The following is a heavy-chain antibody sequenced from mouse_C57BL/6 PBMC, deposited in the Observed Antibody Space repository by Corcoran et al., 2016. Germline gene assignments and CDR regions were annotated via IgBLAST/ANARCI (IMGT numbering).Heavy chain of an antibody. Sequence: EVQLQQSGPELVKPGASVKIPCKASGYTFTDYNMDWVKQSHGKSIEWIGDINPNNGGTIYNQKFKGKATLTVDKSSSTAYMELRSLTSEDTAVYYCARLGYYYGSSYREDYWGQGTTLTVSS. D-gene: IGHD1-1*01. J-gene: IGHJ2*01. CDR3: ARLGYYYGSSYREDY. V-gene: IGHV1-18*01. CDR2: INPNNGGT. CDR1: GYTFTDYN.